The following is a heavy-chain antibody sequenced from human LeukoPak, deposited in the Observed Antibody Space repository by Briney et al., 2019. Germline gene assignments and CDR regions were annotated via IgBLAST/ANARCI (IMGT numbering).Heavy chain of an antibody. Sequence: GGSLRLSCAASGFTFRTYAMHWVRQAPGKGLEWVAAISLDGSNKYYADSVKGRFTISRDNSKNTLYMQMNSLRADDTAVYYCARGSKSYGDYIRSRIHYFDYWGQGTLVTVSS. V-gene: IGHV3-30*04. CDR2: ISLDGSNK. D-gene: IGHD4-17*01. CDR1: GFTFRTYA. CDR3: ARGSKSYGDYIRSRIHYFDY. J-gene: IGHJ4*02.